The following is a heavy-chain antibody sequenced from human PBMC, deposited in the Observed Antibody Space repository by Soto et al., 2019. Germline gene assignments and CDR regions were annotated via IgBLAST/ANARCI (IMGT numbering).Heavy chain of an antibody. V-gene: IGHV1-69*13. J-gene: IGHJ4*02. D-gene: IGHD4-17*01. Sequence: SVXLSSKESGGTISSYAIRWVRQALGQGLEWMGGIIPIFGTANYAQKFQGRVTITADESTSTAYMELSSLRSEDTAVYYCASDYGDYRFTSWGQGTLVTVSS. CDR1: GGTISSYA. CDR2: IIPIFGTA. CDR3: ASDYGDYRFTS.